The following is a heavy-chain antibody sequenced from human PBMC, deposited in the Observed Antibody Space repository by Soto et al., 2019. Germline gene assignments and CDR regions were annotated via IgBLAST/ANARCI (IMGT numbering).Heavy chain of an antibody. CDR3: ATAVEREYGMDV. V-gene: IGHV3-23*01. Sequence: GGSLRLACAASGFTFSSYAMSWVRQAPGKGLEWVSAISGSGGSTYYADSVKGRFTISRDNSKNTLYLQMNSLRAEDTAVYYCATAVEREYGMDVWGQGTTVTVSS. CDR1: GFTFSSYA. J-gene: IGHJ6*02. CDR2: ISGSGGST.